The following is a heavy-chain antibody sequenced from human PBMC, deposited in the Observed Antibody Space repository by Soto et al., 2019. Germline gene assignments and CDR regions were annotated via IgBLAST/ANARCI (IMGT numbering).Heavy chain of an antibody. V-gene: IGHV1-3*01. D-gene: IGHD6-19*01. CDR1: GYTFTSYA. Sequence: QVQLVQSGAEVKKPGASVKVSCKASGYTFTSYAMHWVRQAPGQRLEWMGWINAGNGNTKYSQKFQGRVTITRDTSASTAYMELSSLRSEDTAVYYCARDLVAVAGTSDYYYYYMDVWCKGTTVTVSS. CDR2: INAGNGNT. CDR3: ARDLVAVAGTSDYYYYYMDV. J-gene: IGHJ6*03.